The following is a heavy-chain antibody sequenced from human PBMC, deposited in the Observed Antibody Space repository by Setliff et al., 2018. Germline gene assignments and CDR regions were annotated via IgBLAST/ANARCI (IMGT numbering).Heavy chain of an antibody. CDR2: IYFGGNT. CDR3: ARDASASDGRNAFDI. J-gene: IGHJ3*02. V-gene: IGHV4-39*07. Sequence: QSLTCTVPGGSISDNGYFWGWVRQPPGKGLEWIGNIYFGGNTYFNPSFKSRVTMSIDTSNSQFSLKLSSVTAADTAIYYCARDASASDGRNAFDIWGQGTMVTVSS. CDR1: GGSISDNGYF. D-gene: IGHD1-26*01.